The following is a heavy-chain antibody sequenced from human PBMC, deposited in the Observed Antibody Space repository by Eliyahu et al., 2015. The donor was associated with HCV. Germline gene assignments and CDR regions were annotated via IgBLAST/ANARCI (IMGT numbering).Heavy chain of an antibody. CDR1: GFIFSXYS. CDR3: ARDHNWGFDY. J-gene: IGHJ4*02. V-gene: IGHV3-48*02. Sequence: EVQLVESGGGLVQPGGSLXLSCAASGFIFSXYSXNWVRQAPGKGLEWVSYIGGGGATHYADSVKGRFTVSRDNAKNSLYLQMNSLRDEDTAMYYCARDHNWGFDYWGQGTLVTVSS. CDR2: IGGGGAT. D-gene: IGHD7-27*01.